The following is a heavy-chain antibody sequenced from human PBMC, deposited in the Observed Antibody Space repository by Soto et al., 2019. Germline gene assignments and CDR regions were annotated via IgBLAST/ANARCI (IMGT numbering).Heavy chain of an antibody. CDR2: ISAYNGNT. J-gene: IGHJ6*02. Sequence: QVQLVQSGGEVKKPGASVKVSCKTSGYSFTTYGISWVRQAPGQGLEWMGWISAYNGNTNYAQKLKGRVTMTTDTTTSTAYMELRSLRSDGTAVYYCAREGPAPYFYCGMDVWGQGSTVTVSS. V-gene: IGHV1-18*01. CDR3: AREGPAPYFYCGMDV. CDR1: GYSFTTYG.